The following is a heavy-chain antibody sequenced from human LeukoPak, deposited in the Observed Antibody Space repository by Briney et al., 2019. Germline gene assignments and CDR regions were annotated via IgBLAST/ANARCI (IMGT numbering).Heavy chain of an antibody. J-gene: IGHJ3*02. Sequence: SETLSLTCTVSGGSISSSSYYWGWIRQPPGKGLEWIGSIYYSGSTYYNPSLKSRVTISVDTSKNQFSLKLSSVTAADTAVYYCARHNGNYYDSSGYYTSAFDIWGQGTMVTVSS. V-gene: IGHV4-39*01. D-gene: IGHD3-22*01. CDR1: GGSISSSSYY. CDR3: ARHNGNYYDSSGYYTSAFDI. CDR2: IYYSGST.